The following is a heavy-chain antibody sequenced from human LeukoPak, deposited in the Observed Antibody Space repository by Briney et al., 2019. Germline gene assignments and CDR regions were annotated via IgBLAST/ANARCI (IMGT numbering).Heavy chain of an antibody. Sequence: GGSLRLSCAASGFTFSSYGMHWVRQAPGRGLEWVAVISYDGSNKYYADSVKGRFTISRDNSKNTLYLQMNSLRAEDTAVYYCAKDLDYYDSSGYFGFDYWGQGTLVTVSS. CDR2: ISYDGSNK. J-gene: IGHJ4*02. CDR3: AKDLDYYDSSGYFGFDY. V-gene: IGHV3-30*18. D-gene: IGHD3-22*01. CDR1: GFTFSSYG.